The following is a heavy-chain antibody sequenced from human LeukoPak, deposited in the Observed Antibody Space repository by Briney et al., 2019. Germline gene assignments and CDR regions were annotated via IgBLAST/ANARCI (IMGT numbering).Heavy chain of an antibody. D-gene: IGHD1-26*01. CDR2: ITSSSTYI. Sequence: GGSLRLSCAASGFTITTYAMGWVRQAPGKGLEWVSSITSSSTYIYYADSVKGRFTISRDNAKNSLYLQMNSLRAEDTAVYYCARDPYSGSYGNYYYYYMDVWGKGTTVTISS. CDR3: ARDPYSGSYGNYYYYYMDV. J-gene: IGHJ6*03. V-gene: IGHV3-21*01. CDR1: GFTITTYA.